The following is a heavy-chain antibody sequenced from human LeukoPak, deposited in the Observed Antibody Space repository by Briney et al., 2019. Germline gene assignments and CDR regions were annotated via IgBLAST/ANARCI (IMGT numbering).Heavy chain of an antibody. CDR3: AKNPGSFRYYYYMDV. D-gene: IGHD2-15*01. CDR1: GFTFSTYG. V-gene: IGHV3-30*18. J-gene: IGHJ6*03. Sequence: GSLRLSCAASGFTFSTYGMHWVRQAPDKGLEWVALISYDGSNKYSADSVKGRFTISRDNSKNTLYLQMNRLRAEDTAVYYCAKNPGSFRYYYYMDVWGKGTTVTVSS. CDR2: ISYDGSNK.